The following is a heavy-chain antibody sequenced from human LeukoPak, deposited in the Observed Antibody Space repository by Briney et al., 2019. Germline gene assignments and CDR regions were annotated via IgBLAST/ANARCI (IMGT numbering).Heavy chain of an antibody. Sequence: KPSETLSLTCTVSGGSISSSSYYWGWLRQPPGKGLEWIGNIYYSGSTYYNPSLKSRVTISVDTSKNQFSLKLSSVTAADTAVYYCARQGIAAVSFDYWGQGTLVTVSS. V-gene: IGHV4-39*01. J-gene: IGHJ4*02. CDR2: IYYSGST. D-gene: IGHD6-13*01. CDR3: ARQGIAAVSFDY. CDR1: GGSISSSSYY.